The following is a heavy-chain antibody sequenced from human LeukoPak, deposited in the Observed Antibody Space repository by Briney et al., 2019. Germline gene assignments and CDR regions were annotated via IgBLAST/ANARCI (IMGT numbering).Heavy chain of an antibody. CDR3: ASAGLTYGSGSYFVY. Sequence: GGSLRLSCADSGLTISNNWMSWVRQAPGKGLEWVANIKLDGSEQYYADSVKGRFTISRDNAKNSLYLQMNSLRAEDTALYYCASAGLTYGSGSYFVYWGQGTLVTVSS. V-gene: IGHV3-7*03. CDR1: GLTISNNW. D-gene: IGHD3-10*01. J-gene: IGHJ4*02. CDR2: IKLDGSEQ.